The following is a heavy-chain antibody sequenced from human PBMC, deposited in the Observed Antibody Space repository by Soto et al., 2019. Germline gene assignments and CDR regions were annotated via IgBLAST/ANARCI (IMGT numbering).Heavy chain of an antibody. J-gene: IGHJ4*02. CDR2: ISYDGSNK. CDR3: ANSRGLKGPTAAGPSSFDY. D-gene: IGHD6-13*01. V-gene: IGHV3-30*18. CDR1: GFTFSSYG. Sequence: GGSLRLSCAASGFTFSSYGMHWVRQAPGKGLEWVAVISYDGSNKYYADSVKGRFTISRDNSKNTLYLQMNSLRAEDTAVYYCANSRGLKGPTAAGPSSFDYWGQGTLVTVSS.